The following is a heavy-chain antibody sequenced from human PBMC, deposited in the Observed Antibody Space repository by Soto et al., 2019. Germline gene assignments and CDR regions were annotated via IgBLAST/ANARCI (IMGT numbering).Heavy chain of an antibody. CDR2: IYPGDSDT. D-gene: IGHD6-13*01. Sequence: GESLKISCKGSGYRFTSYWIIWVRQMPGKGLEWMGKIYPGDSDTRYSPSFQGQATISADKSISTAYLQWSSRKASDTAMYYCARHGYSSSWYPGIYYYCGMDVWGQGTTVPVSS. V-gene: IGHV5-51*01. CDR3: ARHGYSSSWYPGIYYYCGMDV. CDR1: GYRFTSYW. J-gene: IGHJ6*02.